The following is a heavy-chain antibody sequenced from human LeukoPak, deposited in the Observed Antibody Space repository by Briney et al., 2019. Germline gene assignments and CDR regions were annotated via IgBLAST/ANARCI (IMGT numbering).Heavy chain of an antibody. V-gene: IGHV3-23*01. CDR3: AKEFGDYVWGSYRYTFDY. CDR2: ISGSGGTT. D-gene: IGHD3-16*02. J-gene: IGHJ4*02. CDR1: GFTFSSHA. Sequence: PGGSLRLSCAASGFTFSSHAMSWVRQAPGKGLEWVSAISGSGGTTYYADSVKGRFTISGDNSKNTLYLQMNSLRAEDTAVYYCAKEFGDYVWGSYRYTFDYWGQGTLVTVSS.